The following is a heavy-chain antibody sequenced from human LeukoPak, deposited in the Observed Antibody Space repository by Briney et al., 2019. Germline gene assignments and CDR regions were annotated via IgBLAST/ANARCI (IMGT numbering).Heavy chain of an antibody. Sequence: GGSLRLSCAASGFTFSSYAMSWVRQAPGKGLEWVSAISGSGGSTYYADSVKGRFTISRGNSKNTLYLQMNSLRAEDTAVYYCAKDADFYDFWSGYRHDYWGQGTLVTVSS. CDR1: GFTFSSYA. V-gene: IGHV3-23*01. J-gene: IGHJ4*02. D-gene: IGHD3-3*01. CDR3: AKDADFYDFWSGYRHDY. CDR2: ISGSGGST.